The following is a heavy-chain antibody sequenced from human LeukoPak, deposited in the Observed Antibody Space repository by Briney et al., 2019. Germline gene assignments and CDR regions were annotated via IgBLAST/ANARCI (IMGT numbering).Heavy chain of an antibody. CDR3: AKDGRGGYYSGVADY. D-gene: IGHD3-22*01. CDR2: ISSSSSYI. J-gene: IGHJ4*02. V-gene: IGHV3-21*04. CDR1: GFTFSSYS. Sequence: KAGGSLRLSCAASGFTFSSYSMNWVRQAPGKGLEWVSSISSSSSYIYYADSVKGRFTISRDNAKNSLYLQMNSLRAEDTAVYYCAKDGRGGYYSGVADYWGQGTLVTVSS.